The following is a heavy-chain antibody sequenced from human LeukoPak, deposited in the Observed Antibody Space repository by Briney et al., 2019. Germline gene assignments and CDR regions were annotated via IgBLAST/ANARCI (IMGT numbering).Heavy chain of an antibody. D-gene: IGHD3-10*01. J-gene: IGHJ4*02. CDR1: GFTFSSYA. V-gene: IGHV3-23*01. CDR2: ISGSGGST. CDR3: AKGGGSRLITMVRGVSTEFDY. Sequence: GGSLRLSCAASGFTFSSYAMSWARQAPGKGLEWISGISGSGGSTYYADSVKGRFTITRDNSKNTVYLQMNSLRAEDTAVYYCAKGGGSRLITMVRGVSTEFDYWGQGTLVTVSS.